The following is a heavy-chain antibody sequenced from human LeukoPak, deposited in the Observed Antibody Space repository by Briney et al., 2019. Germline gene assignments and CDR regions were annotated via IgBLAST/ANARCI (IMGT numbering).Heavy chain of an antibody. Sequence: GRSLRLSCAASGFTFSSYGMHWVRQAPGKGLEWVAIIGFDGSNEYYLESVKGRFTISRDNSENTLYLQMNSLRDEDTAVYYCARGGSRVTPLFDWGQGTLVIVSS. CDR1: GFTFSSYG. CDR2: IGFDGSNE. D-gene: IGHD2-21*02. V-gene: IGHV3-33*01. CDR3: ARGGSRVTPLFD. J-gene: IGHJ4*02.